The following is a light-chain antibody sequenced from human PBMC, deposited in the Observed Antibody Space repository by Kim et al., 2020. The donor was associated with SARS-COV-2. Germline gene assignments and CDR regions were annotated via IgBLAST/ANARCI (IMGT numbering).Light chain of an antibody. Sequence: QAGLTQPPSVSKGLRQTATLTCTGNNNNVGNQGAAWLQQHQGHPPKLLSYRNNNRPSGISERFSASRSGDTASLTITGLQPEDETDYYCSAWDSSLGAWVFGGGTQLTV. CDR3: SAWDSSLGAWV. V-gene: IGLV10-54*04. J-gene: IGLJ3*02. CDR1: NNNVGNQG. CDR2: RNN.